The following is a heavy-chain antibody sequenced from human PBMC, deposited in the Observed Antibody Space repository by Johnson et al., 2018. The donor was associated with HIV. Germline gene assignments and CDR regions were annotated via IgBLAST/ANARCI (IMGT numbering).Heavy chain of an antibody. CDR1: GFTFSSYA. CDR3: TTGPVGATKGGGAFDI. J-gene: IGHJ3*02. Sequence: QMLLVESGGGVVQPGESRRLSCAASGFTFSSYALHWVRQAPGKGLEWVADIKCDGSEKYYVDSVKGRFTISRDNSKNTWYLQMNSLRTEDTAVYYCTTGPVGATKGGGAFDIWGQGTMVTVSS. D-gene: IGHD1-26*01. V-gene: IGHV3-33*08. CDR2: IKCDGSEK.